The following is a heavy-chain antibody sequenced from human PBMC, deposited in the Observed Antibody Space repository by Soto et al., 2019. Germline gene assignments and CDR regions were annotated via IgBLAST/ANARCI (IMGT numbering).Heavy chain of an antibody. Sequence: SETLSLTCTVSSGSISGYYWSWIGQPAGKGLEWIGRIYTSGSTNYNPSLKSRVTMSVDTSKNQFSLKLSSVTAADTAVYYCARGVAARPGYYYGLDVWGQGTTVTVSS. J-gene: IGHJ6*02. D-gene: IGHD6-6*01. CDR2: IYTSGST. V-gene: IGHV4-4*07. CDR1: SGSISGYY. CDR3: ARGVAARPGYYYGLDV.